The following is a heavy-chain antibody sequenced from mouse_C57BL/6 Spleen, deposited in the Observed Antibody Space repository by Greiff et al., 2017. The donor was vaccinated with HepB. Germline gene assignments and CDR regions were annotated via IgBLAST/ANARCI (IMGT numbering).Heavy chain of an antibody. CDR1: GYTFTDYN. Sequence: EVKLLESGPELVKPGASVKMSCKASGYTFTDYNMHWVKQSHGKSLEWIGYINPNNGGTSYNQKFKGKATLTVNKSSSTAYMELRSLTSEDSAVYYCARWGTRGFAYWGQGTLVTVSA. D-gene: IGHD3-3*01. CDR2: INPNNGGT. V-gene: IGHV1-22*01. J-gene: IGHJ3*01. CDR3: ARWGTRGFAY.